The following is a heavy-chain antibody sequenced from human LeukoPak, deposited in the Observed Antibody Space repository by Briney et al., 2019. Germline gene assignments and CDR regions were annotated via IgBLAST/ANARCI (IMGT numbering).Heavy chain of an antibody. CDR1: AYTFTGYY. V-gene: IGHV1-2*02. Sequence: ASVKVSCKASAYTFTGYYMRWVRQAPGQGLEWMGWINPNSGGTNYAQNFQGRVTMTRDTSISTASMELSSLRSDDTAVYYCARGSYSDSSGFLSYWGQGTLVTVSS. J-gene: IGHJ4*02. CDR2: INPNSGGT. CDR3: ARGSYSDSSGFLSY. D-gene: IGHD3-22*01.